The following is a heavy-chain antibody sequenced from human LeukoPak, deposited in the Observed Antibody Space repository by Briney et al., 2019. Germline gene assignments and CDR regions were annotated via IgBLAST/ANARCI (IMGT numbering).Heavy chain of an antibody. Sequence: PSQTLSLTCTVSGGSISSGGYYWSWIRQHPGKGLEWFGYIYYSGSAYYNPSLKSRVTISVDTSKNQFSLKLSSVTAADTAVYYCARARAGLRYGMDVWGQGTTVTVSS. V-gene: IGHV4-31*03. J-gene: IGHJ6*02. D-gene: IGHD2-21*01. CDR1: GGSISSGGYY. CDR2: IYYSGSA. CDR3: ARARAGLRYGMDV.